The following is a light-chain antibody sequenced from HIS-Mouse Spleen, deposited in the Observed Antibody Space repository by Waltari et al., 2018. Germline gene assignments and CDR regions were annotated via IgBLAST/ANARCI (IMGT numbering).Light chain of an antibody. CDR2: STS. CDR3: LLYYGGAQV. Sequence: QTVVTQEPSLTVSPGGTVTLTCASSTGAVTSGYYPNWFQQKPGQAPRALISSTSTKHSWTPARCSGSLIGGKPDLTLSGVQPEDEAEYYCLLYYGGAQVFGGGTKLTVL. J-gene: IGLJ3*02. V-gene: IGLV7-43*01. CDR1: TGAVTSGYY.